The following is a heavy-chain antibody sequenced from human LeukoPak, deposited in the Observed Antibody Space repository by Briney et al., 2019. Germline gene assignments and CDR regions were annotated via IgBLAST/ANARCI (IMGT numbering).Heavy chain of an antibody. CDR2: IWYDGSSK. CDR3: ARSSSWFDAFDI. D-gene: IGHD6-13*01. V-gene: IGHV3-33*08. J-gene: IGHJ3*02. Sequence: GGSLRLSCAASGFTFSSYGMHWVRQAPGKGLEWVAVIWYDGSSKYYADSVKGRFTISRDNSKNTLYLQMNSLRAEDTAVYYCARSSSWFDAFDIWGQGTMVTVSS. CDR1: GFTFSSYG.